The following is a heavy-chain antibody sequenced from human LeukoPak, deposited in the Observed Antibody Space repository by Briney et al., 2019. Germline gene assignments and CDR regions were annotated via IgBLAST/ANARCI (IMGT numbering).Heavy chain of an antibody. D-gene: IGHD6-19*01. CDR2: MSISGSTI. J-gene: IGHJ3*02. CDR1: GFTFSSYE. Sequence: GGSLRLSCAASGFTFSSYEMNWVRQAPGKGLEWVSFMSISGSTIYYADSVKGRFTISRDNAKNSLYLQMNSLRAEDTAVYYCARTVAGLPLDAFDIWGQGTMVTVSS. V-gene: IGHV3-48*03. CDR3: ARTVAGLPLDAFDI.